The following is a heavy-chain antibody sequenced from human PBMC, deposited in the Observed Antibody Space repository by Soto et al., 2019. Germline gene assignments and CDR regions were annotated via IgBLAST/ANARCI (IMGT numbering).Heavy chain of an antibody. CDR1: GGSISSYY. D-gene: IGHD3-22*01. CDR2: IYTSGST. Sequence: SDTLYLTSTVSGGSISSYYWSWIRQPAGKGLEWIGRIYTSGSTNYNPSLKSRVTMSVDTSKNQFSLKLSSVTAADTAVYYCARVSDDSSGYSNNYFDYWGQGTLVTVYS. V-gene: IGHV4-4*07. J-gene: IGHJ4*02. CDR3: ARVSDDSSGYSNNYFDY.